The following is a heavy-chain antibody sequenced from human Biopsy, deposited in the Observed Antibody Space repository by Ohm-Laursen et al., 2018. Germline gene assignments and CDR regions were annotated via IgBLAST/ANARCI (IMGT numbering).Heavy chain of an antibody. CDR1: GYTFTNYG. V-gene: IGHV1-18*01. D-gene: IGHD3-9*01. J-gene: IGHJ1*01. Sequence: GASVKVSCKASGYTFTNYGISWVRQAPGQGLEWMGWISPYNGDTDYAQKLQGRVTMTTDTSTSTAYMDLRSLRSDDTAVYYCATKLTGYFHHWGQGTLVSVPS. CDR3: ATKLTGYFHH. CDR2: ISPYNGDT.